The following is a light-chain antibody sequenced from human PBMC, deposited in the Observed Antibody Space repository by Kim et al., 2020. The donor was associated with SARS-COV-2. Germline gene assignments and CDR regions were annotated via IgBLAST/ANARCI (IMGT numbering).Light chain of an antibody. V-gene: IGKV3-20*01. CDR1: QSVSSNS. J-gene: IGKJ1*01. CDR3: HQYGSSPGT. CDR2: DAS. Sequence: SPEERATHSCRASQSVSSNSLAWYHQKPGQAPRLLIYDASRRASGTPDRLSGSGSGTDFTLTISRLEPEDFAVYYCHQYGSSPGTFGQGTKVDIK.